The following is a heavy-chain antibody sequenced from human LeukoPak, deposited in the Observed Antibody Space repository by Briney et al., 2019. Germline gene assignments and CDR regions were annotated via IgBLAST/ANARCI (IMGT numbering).Heavy chain of an antibody. CDR3: ARAMVRGVPPPPAY. D-gene: IGHD3-10*01. J-gene: IGHJ4*02. V-gene: IGHV1-2*02. CDR1: GYTFTGYY. CDR2: INPNSGGT. Sequence: ASVKVSCKASGYTFTGYYMHWVRQAPGQGLEWMGGINPNSGGTNYAQKFQGRVTMTRDTSISTAYMELSRLRSDDTAVYYCARAMVRGVPPPPAYWGQGTLVTVSS.